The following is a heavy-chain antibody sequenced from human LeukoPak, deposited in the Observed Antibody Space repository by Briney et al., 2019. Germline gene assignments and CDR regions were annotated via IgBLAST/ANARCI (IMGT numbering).Heavy chain of an antibody. J-gene: IGHJ6*03. D-gene: IGHD1-26*01. CDR2: IIPIFGTA. CDR3: ARTAKSGRAYYYYMDV. Sequence: ASVTVSCKASGGTFISYAISWVRQAPGQGLEWMGGIIPIFGTANYAQKFQGRVTITADESTSTAYMELSSLRSEDTAVYYCARTAKSGRAYYYYMDVWGKGTTVTISS. V-gene: IGHV1-69*13. CDR1: GGTFISYA.